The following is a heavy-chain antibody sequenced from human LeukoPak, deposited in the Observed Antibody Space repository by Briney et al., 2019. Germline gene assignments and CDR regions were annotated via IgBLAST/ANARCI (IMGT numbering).Heavy chain of an antibody. CDR2: ISYDGSNK. CDR3: AKAPTPIAAATVDY. V-gene: IGHV3-30*18. CDR1: GFTFSSYG. J-gene: IGHJ4*02. Sequence: PGGSLRLSCAASGFTFSSYGMHWVRQVPGKGLEWVAVISYDGSNKYYADSVKGRFTISRDNSKNTLYLQMNSLRAEDTAVYYCAKAPTPIAAATVDYWGQGTLVTVSS. D-gene: IGHD6-13*01.